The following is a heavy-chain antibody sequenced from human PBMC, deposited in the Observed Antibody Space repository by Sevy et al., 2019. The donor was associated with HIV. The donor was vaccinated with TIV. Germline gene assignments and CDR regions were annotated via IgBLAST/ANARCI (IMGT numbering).Heavy chain of an antibody. Sequence: GGSLRLSCAASGFTFSSYGMHWVRQAPGKGLEWVAVISYDGSNKYYAYSVKGRFTISRDNSKNTLYLQMNSLRAEDTAVYYCAKGAYSGYDHYFDYWGQGTLVTVSS. CDR2: ISYDGSNK. D-gene: IGHD5-12*01. V-gene: IGHV3-30*18. CDR1: GFTFSSYG. CDR3: AKGAYSGYDHYFDY. J-gene: IGHJ4*02.